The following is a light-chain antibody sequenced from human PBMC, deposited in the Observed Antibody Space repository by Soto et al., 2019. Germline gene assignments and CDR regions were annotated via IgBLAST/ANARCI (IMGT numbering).Light chain of an antibody. J-gene: IGKJ4*01. CDR3: QQVKGFPLT. CDR1: HDIARW. Sequence: DIQMTQSPSSGSAFVGDRVAITCRASHDIARWLAWYQQQPGKAPRLLIYAASSLQSGVPTRFSGSGSGTDFTLTITNLQPEDSAVYYCQQVKGFPLTFGGGTKVEIK. V-gene: IGKV1-12*01. CDR2: AAS.